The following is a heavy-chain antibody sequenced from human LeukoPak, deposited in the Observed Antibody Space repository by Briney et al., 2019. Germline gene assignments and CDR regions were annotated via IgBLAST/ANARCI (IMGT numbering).Heavy chain of an antibody. CDR3: ARYTDYRLEY. Sequence: SETLSLTCTVSGGSISSYYWSWIRQPPGKGLEWIGYIYYSGSTNYNPSLKSRVTISVDTSKNQFSLKLSSVTAADTAVYYCARYTDYRLEYWGQGTLATVSS. V-gene: IGHV4-59*01. CDR1: GGSISSYY. CDR2: IYYSGST. J-gene: IGHJ4*02. D-gene: IGHD4/OR15-4a*01.